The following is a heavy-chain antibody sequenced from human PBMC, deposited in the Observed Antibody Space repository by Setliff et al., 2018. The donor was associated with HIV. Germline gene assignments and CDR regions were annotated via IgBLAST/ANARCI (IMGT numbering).Heavy chain of an antibody. V-gene: IGHV3-9*01. J-gene: IGHJ4*02. CDR1: GFTFDDYA. D-gene: IGHD4-4*01. CDR3: ARNRRNPDY. Sequence: PGGSLRLSCAASGFTFDDYAMHWVRQAPGKGLEWVSGISWNSGSIGYVDSVKGRFTISRDNAKNSMYLHMNSLRAEDTAVYYCARNRRNPDYWGQGTLVTVSS. CDR2: ISWNSGSI.